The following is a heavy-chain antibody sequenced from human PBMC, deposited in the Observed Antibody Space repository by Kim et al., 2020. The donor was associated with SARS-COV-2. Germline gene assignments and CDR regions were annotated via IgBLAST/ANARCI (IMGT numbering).Heavy chain of an antibody. V-gene: IGHV1-18*01. CDR1: GYTFTSYG. J-gene: IGHJ5*02. Sequence: ASVEVSCKASGYTFTSYGISWVRQAPGQGLEWMGWISAYNGNTNYAQKLQGRVTMTTDTSTSTAYMELRSLRSDDTAVYYCAGSGADFWSGYYGGWFDPWGQGTLVTVSS. D-gene: IGHD3-3*01. CDR3: AGSGADFWSGYYGGWFDP. CDR2: ISAYNGNT.